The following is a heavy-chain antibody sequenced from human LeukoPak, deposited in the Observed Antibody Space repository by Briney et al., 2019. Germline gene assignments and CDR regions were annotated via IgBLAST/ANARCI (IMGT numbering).Heavy chain of an antibody. V-gene: IGHV1-46*01. J-gene: IGHJ5*02. CDR1: GYTFTNYY. Sequence: ASVKVSCKASGYTFTNYYMQWVRQAPGQGLEWMGVINPSGGSTSYAQKFQGRDTMTRDTSTSTVYMELSSLRSEDTAVYYCARDYSILSSSSGGWFDPWGQGTLVTVSS. D-gene: IGHD6-6*01. CDR2: INPSGGST. CDR3: ARDYSILSSSSGGWFDP.